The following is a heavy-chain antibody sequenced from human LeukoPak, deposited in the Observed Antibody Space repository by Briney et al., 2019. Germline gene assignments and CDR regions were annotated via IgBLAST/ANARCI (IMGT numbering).Heavy chain of an antibody. CDR3: ARTGGSLFDY. Sequence: PGGSLRLSCAASGFTFSSYAMSWVRQAPGKGLEWVSAISGSGGSTSYADSVKGRFTISRDNAKNTLYLQMNSLRAEDTAVYYCARTGGSLFDYWGQGTLVTVSS. CDR2: ISGSGGST. V-gene: IGHV3-23*01. J-gene: IGHJ4*02. D-gene: IGHD1-26*01. CDR1: GFTFSSYA.